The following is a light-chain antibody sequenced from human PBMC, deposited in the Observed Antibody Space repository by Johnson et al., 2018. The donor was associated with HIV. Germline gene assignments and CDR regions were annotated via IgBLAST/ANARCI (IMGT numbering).Light chain of an antibody. Sequence: LTQPPSVSAAPGQKVTISCSGSSSNIGNNYLSWYQHLPGTAPRLLIYDNNKRPSGIPDRFSGSKSGTSASLGITGLQTGDEADYYCGAWESSLNTYVFGTGTKVTVL. J-gene: IGLJ1*01. CDR3: GAWESSLNTYV. CDR2: DNN. V-gene: IGLV1-51*01. CDR1: SSNIGNNY.